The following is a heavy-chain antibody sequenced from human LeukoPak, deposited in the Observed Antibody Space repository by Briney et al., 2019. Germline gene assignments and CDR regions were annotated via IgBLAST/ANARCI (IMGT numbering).Heavy chain of an antibody. Sequence: ASVKVSCKASGYTFTGYYMHWVRQAPGQGLEWMGRINPNSGGTNYAQKFQGRVTMTRDTSISTAYMELSRLRSDDTAVYYCAAFDIVVVPAAIIDYYYYMDVWGKGTTVTVSS. CDR3: AAFDIVVVPAAIIDYYYYMDV. D-gene: IGHD2-2*02. J-gene: IGHJ6*03. V-gene: IGHV1-2*06. CDR1: GYTFTGYY. CDR2: INPNSGGT.